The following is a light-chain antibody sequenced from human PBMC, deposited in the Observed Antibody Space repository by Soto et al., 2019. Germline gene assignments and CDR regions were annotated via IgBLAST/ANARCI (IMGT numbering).Light chain of an antibody. CDR3: SSYTNSSPFV. V-gene: IGLV2-14*01. CDR1: SSDVGGYNY. J-gene: IGLJ1*01. Sequence: QSALTQPASVSGSPGQSITISCTGTSSDVGGYNYVSWYQQHPGKAPKLMIYDVSYWPSGVSNRFSGSKSGNTASLTISGLQAEDEADYYRSSYTNSSPFVFGTGTKVTVL. CDR2: DVS.